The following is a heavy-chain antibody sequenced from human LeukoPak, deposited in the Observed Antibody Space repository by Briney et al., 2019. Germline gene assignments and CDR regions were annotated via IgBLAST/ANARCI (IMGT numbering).Heavy chain of an antibody. V-gene: IGHV3-23*01. D-gene: IGHD3-10*01. CDR2: ISGSGGST. CDR1: GFTFSSYA. Sequence: GGSLRLSCAASGFTFSSYAMSWVRQAPGKWLEWVSAISGSGGSTYYADSVKGRFTISRDNSKNTLYLQMNSLRAEDTAVYYCAKDRLRGVIIPYFDYWGQGTLVTVSS. J-gene: IGHJ4*02. CDR3: AKDRLRGVIIPYFDY.